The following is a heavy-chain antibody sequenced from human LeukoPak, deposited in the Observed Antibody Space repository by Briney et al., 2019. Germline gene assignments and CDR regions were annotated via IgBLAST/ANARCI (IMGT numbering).Heavy chain of an antibody. D-gene: IGHD3-3*01. J-gene: IGHJ6*03. Sequence: PGGSLTLSCAASGFTFSSHSMNWVRQAPGKGLEWVANIKQDGSEKYYVDSVRGRFFISRDNAKNSVYLQMNSLRVEDTAVYYCARERPTPITIFGVVARDYYYHYYMDVWGKGTTVTVSS. CDR1: GFTFSSHS. V-gene: IGHV3-7*01. CDR3: ARERPTPITIFGVVARDYYYHYYMDV. CDR2: IKQDGSEK.